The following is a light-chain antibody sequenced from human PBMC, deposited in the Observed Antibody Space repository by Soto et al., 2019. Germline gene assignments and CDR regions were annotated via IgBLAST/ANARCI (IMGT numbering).Light chain of an antibody. CDR3: QRYNSAPWT. CDR1: QGISNY. Sequence: DIQMTQSPSSLSTSVGDRVTITCRASQGISNYLAWYQQKPGKVPKLLIYAASTLRSGVPSRFSGSGSGTYFTLTISSLQPEDVATYYCQRYNSAPWTFGQGTKVEI. J-gene: IGKJ1*01. V-gene: IGKV1-27*01. CDR2: AAS.